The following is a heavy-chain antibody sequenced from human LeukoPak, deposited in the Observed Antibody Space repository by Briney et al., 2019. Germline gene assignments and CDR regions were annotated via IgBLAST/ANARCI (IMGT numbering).Heavy chain of an antibody. V-gene: IGHV3-7*01. D-gene: IGHD3-22*01. Sequence: GGSLRLSCAASGFTFSSYWMSWVRQAPGKGLEWVTNIKQDRSEKYYVDSVKGRFTISRDNAKKSLYLQMNSLRAEDTAVYYCARAIVVVITSYFDYWRPGTLVTVSS. CDR1: GFTFSSYW. CDR2: IKQDRSEK. CDR3: ARAIVVVITSYFDY. J-gene: IGHJ4*02.